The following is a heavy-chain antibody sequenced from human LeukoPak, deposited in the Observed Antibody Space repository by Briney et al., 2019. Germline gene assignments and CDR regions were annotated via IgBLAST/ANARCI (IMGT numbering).Heavy chain of an antibody. D-gene: IGHD3-3*01. Sequence: PSETLSLTCAVYGGSFSGYYWSWIRQPPGKGLEWIGYIYYSGSTNYNPSLKSRVTISVDTSKNQFSLKLSSVTAADTAVYYCARGRVVITYWGRGTLVTVSS. J-gene: IGHJ4*02. CDR3: ARGRVVITY. CDR1: GGSFSGYY. V-gene: IGHV4-59*01. CDR2: IYYSGST.